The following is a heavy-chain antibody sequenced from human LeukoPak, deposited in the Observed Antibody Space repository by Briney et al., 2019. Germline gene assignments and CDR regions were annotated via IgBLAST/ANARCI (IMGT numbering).Heavy chain of an antibody. CDR3: ARDNYDISTGYYYGMDV. Sequence: SETLSLTCTVSGGSISSGGYYWSWIRQHPGKGLEWIGYIYYSGSTYYNPSLKSRVTISVDTSKNQFSLKLSSVTAADTAVYYCARDNYDISTGYYYGMDVWGQGTTVTVSS. D-gene: IGHD3-9*01. V-gene: IGHV4-31*03. CDR1: GGSISSGGYY. J-gene: IGHJ6*02. CDR2: IYYSGST.